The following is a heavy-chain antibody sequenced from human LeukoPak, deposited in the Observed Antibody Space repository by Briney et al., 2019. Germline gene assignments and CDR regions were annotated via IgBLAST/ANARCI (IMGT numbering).Heavy chain of an antibody. V-gene: IGHV3-30-3*01. CDR2: ISYDGSNK. Sequence: GGSLRLSCAASGFTFSSYAMHWVRQAPGKGLEWVAVISYDGSNKYYADSVKGRFTISRDNSKNTLYLQMNSLRAEDTAVYYCAKDFGSGGYYDSSGSPFDYWGQGTLVTVSS. CDR1: GFTFSSYA. D-gene: IGHD3-22*01. CDR3: AKDFGSGGYYDSSGSPFDY. J-gene: IGHJ4*02.